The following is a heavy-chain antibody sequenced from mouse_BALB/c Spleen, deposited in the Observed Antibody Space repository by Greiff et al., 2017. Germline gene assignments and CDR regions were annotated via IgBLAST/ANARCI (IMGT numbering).Heavy chain of an antibody. J-gene: IGHJ4*01. CDR2: IRNKANGYTT. Sequence: EVNLVESGGGLVQPGGSLRLSCATSGFTFTDYYMRWVRQPPGKALEWLGFIRNKANGYTTEYSASVKGRFTISRDNSQSILYLQMNTLRAEDSATYYCARDEAARATLYAMDDWGQGTSVTVSS. CDR1: GFTFTDYY. D-gene: IGHD3-1*01. CDR3: ARDEAARATLYAMDD. V-gene: IGHV7-3*02.